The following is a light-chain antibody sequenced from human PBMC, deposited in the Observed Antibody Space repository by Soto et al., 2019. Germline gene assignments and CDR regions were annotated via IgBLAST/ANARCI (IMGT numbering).Light chain of an antibody. CDR3: AAWDDSLNGPG. V-gene: IGLV1-44*01. J-gene: IGLJ2*01. CDR1: RSNIGRNA. CDR2: SGD. Sequence: QSVLTQPPSASGTPGQRVTISCSGSRSNIGRNAVNWYQQLPGTAPKLLIYSGDQRPSGVPDRFSGSKSGTSASLAISGLQSEDEADYYCAAWDDSLNGPGFGGGTKLTVL.